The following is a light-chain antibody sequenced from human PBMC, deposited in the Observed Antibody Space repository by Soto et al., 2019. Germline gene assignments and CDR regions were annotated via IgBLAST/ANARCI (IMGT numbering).Light chain of an antibody. Sequence: DIQMTQSPSSLSASVGDRVTITCQASQDIKNYLNWYQQKPGKTPNLLIYDASNLKTGVPSRFSGSGSGTHFTFTISSLQPDDIATYYCQHYVHLPPLSCGGGTKVEIK. V-gene: IGKV1-33*01. CDR3: QHYVHLPPLS. J-gene: IGKJ4*01. CDR2: DAS. CDR1: QDIKNY.